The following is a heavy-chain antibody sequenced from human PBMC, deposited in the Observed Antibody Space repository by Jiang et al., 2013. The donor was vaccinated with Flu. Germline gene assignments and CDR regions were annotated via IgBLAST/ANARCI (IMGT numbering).Heavy chain of an antibody. CDR3: ARQVGDTMVRGVIRDWFDP. Sequence: GLVKPSETLSLTCTVSGASISSSIYYWAWIRQPPGKGLEWIGTIYYSGYTYYSPSLKSRVTISVDTSTNHFSLRLSSVTAADTAVYYCARQVGDTMVRGVIRDWFDPWGQGTLVTVSS. CDR1: GASISSSIYY. CDR2: IYYSGYT. D-gene: IGHD3-10*01. J-gene: IGHJ5*02. V-gene: IGHV4-39*01.